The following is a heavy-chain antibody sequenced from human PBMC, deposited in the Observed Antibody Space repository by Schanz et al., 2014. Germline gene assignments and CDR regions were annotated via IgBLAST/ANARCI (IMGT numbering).Heavy chain of an antibody. D-gene: IGHD2-15*01. CDR3: AKGMGYCSGGTCYDYYYYGLDV. Sequence: QAQLMESGGGVVQPGTSLILSCSVSGFSLNTYGIHWFRQPAGKGLEWVAVIWNNGVTKYYADSVRGRFTISRDNSKNTLYLQMNSLRAEDTAVYYCAKGMGYCSGGTCYDYYYYGLDVWGQGTLVTVSS. CDR2: IWNNGVTK. J-gene: IGHJ6*02. V-gene: IGHV3-33*06. CDR1: GFSLNTYG.